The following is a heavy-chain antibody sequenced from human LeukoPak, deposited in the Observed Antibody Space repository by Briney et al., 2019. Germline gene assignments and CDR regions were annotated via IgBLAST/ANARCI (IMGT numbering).Heavy chain of an antibody. J-gene: IGHJ6*02. CDR1: GFTFSSYG. D-gene: IGHD3-3*01. CDR2: IWYDGSNK. V-gene: IGHV3-33*01. Sequence: GGSLRLSCAASGFTFSSYGMHWVRQAPGKGLEWVAVIWYDGSNKYYADSVKGRFTISRDNSKNTLYLQMNSLRAEDTAVYYCARDLTIFGVSTYSYYGMDVWGQGTTVTVSS. CDR3: ARDLTIFGVSTYSYYGMDV.